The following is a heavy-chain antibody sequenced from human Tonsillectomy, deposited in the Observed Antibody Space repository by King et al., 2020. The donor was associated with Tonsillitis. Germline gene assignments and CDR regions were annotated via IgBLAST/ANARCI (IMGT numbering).Heavy chain of an antibody. CDR2: IWYDGDNK. V-gene: IGHV3-33*01. CDR3: ARDLDY. Sequence: VQLVESGGGVVQPGRSLRLSCAASGFTFSSYAMHWVRQAPGKGLEWVAVIWYDGDNKYYADSVKGRFTISRDNSKKTLYLQMNSLKTEDTAVYYCARDLDYWGQGTLVTVSS. J-gene: IGHJ4*02. CDR1: GFTFSSYA.